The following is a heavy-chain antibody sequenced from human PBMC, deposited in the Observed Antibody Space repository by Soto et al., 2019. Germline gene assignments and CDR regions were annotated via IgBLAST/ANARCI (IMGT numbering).Heavy chain of an antibody. J-gene: IGHJ4*02. Sequence: QVQLVQSGAEVKKPGSSVKVSCKASGGTFSSYAISWVRQAPGQGLEWMGGLIPIFGTANYAQKFQGRVTITADKSTSTAYMELSSLRSEDTAVEYCARDGVTYCSGGSCEKFDYWGQGTLVTVSS. CDR2: LIPIFGTA. D-gene: IGHD2-15*01. CDR3: ARDGVTYCSGGSCEKFDY. CDR1: GGTFSSYA. V-gene: IGHV1-69*06.